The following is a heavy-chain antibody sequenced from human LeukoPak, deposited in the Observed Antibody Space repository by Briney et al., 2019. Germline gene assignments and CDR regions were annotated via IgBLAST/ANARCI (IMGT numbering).Heavy chain of an antibody. D-gene: IGHD1-26*01. CDR3: AKDRTVGASYWYFDL. J-gene: IGHJ2*01. Sequence: GGSLRLSCAASGFTFSSYTMSWVRQAPGKGLEWVSTITTSDGNTYYADSVKGRFTISRDSSRNTLFLHMNTLRAEDTAIYYCAKDRTVGASYWYFDLWGRGTLVTVSS. V-gene: IGHV3-23*01. CDR2: ITTSDGNT. CDR1: GFTFSSYT.